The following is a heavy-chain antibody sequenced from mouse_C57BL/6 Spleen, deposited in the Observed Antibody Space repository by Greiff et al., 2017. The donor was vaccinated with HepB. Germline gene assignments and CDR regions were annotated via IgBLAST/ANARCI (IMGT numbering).Heavy chain of an antibody. J-gene: IGHJ2*01. V-gene: IGHV5-4*01. CDR3: ARDRDYGGVYYFDA. Sequence: EVMLVESGGGLVKPGGSLKLSCAASGFTFSSYAMSWVRQTPEKRLEWVATISDGGSYTYYPDNVKGRFTISRDNAKNNLYLQMSHLKSEDTAMYYCARDRDYGGVYYFDAWGQGTTLTVSS. D-gene: IGHD2-4*01. CDR1: GFTFSSYA. CDR2: ISDGGSYT.